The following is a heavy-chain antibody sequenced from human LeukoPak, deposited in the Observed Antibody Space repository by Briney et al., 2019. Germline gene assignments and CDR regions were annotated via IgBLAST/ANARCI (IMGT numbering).Heavy chain of an antibody. J-gene: IGHJ4*02. CDR2: IFYSGST. CDR1: GGSISSYY. D-gene: IGHD3-10*01. CDR3: ARCITMVRGVTVYYFDY. Sequence: TSETLSLTCTVSGGSISSYYWSWIRQPPGKGLEWIGYIFYSGSTNYNPSLKSRVTISVDTSKNQFSLKLSSVTAADTAVYYCARCITMVRGVTVYYFDYWGQGTLVTVSS. V-gene: IGHV4-59*08.